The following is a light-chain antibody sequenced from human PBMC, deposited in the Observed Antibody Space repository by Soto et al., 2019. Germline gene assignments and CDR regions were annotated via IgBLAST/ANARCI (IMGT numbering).Light chain of an antibody. CDR3: SSYAGSNNLV. V-gene: IGLV2-14*01. CDR2: EVS. J-gene: IGLJ3*02. Sequence: QSALTQPASVSGSPGQSITISCTGTSSDVGGYNYVSWYQQQSGKAPKLMIHEVSNRPSGVSNRFSGSKSGNTASLTISGLQAEDEADYYCSSYAGSNNLVFGGGTKVTVL. CDR1: SSDVGGYNY.